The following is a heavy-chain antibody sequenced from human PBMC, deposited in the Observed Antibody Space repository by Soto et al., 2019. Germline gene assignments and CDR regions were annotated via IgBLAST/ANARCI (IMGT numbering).Heavy chain of an antibody. CDR3: AIAPPDSSRWGQYYYYGMDV. D-gene: IGHD6-13*01. J-gene: IGHJ6*02. Sequence: QVQLVESGGGVVQPGRSLRLSCAASGFTFSSYAMHWVRQAPGKGLEWVAVISYDGSNKYYADSVKGRFTISRDNSKNTLYLQMNSLRAEDTAVYYCAIAPPDSSRWGQYYYYGMDVWGQGTTVTVSS. CDR1: GFTFSSYA. V-gene: IGHV3-30-3*01. CDR2: ISYDGSNK.